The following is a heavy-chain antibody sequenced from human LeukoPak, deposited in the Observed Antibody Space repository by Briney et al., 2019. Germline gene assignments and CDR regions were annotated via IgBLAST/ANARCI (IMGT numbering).Heavy chain of an antibody. CDR2: ISGSGGST. J-gene: IGHJ4*02. D-gene: IGHD5-18*01. CDR3: ANARGYSYGYS. Sequence: GGSLRLSCAASGFTFSSYAMSWVRQAPGKGLEWVSAISGSGGSTYYADSVKGRFTISRVNSKNTLYLQMNSLRAEDTAVYYCANARGYSYGYSWGQGTLVTVSS. CDR1: GFTFSSYA. V-gene: IGHV3-23*01.